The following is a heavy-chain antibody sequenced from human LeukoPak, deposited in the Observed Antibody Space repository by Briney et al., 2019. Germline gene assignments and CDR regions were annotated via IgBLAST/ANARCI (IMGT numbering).Heavy chain of an antibody. Sequence: GGSLRLSCAASGITVSTNYMNWVRQAPGKGLEWVSVIYSGGSTYYADSVKGRFTISRDNSKNTLYLQMNSLRAEDTAVYYCARVAPRPGGEIDYWGQGTLVTVSS. CDR2: IYSGGST. J-gene: IGHJ4*02. D-gene: IGHD3-16*01. V-gene: IGHV3-53*01. CDR1: GITVSTNY. CDR3: ARVAPRPGGEIDY.